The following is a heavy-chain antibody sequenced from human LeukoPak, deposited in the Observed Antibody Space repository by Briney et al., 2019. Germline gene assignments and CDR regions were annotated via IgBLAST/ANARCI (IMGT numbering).Heavy chain of an antibody. D-gene: IGHD3-22*01. CDR1: GGSFSGYY. CDR3: ARGRYYYDSSGYPSHYYYYMDV. CDR2: INHSGST. J-gene: IGHJ6*03. V-gene: IGHV4-34*01. Sequence: PSETLSLTCAVYGGSFSGYYWSWIRQPPGKGLEWIGEINHSGSTNYNPSLKSRVTISVDTSKNQFSLKLSSVTAADTAMYYCARGRYYYDSSGYPSHYYYYMDVWGKGTTVTVSS.